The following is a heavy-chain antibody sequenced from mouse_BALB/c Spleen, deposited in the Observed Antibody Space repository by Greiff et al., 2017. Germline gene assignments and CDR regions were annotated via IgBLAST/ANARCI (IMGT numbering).Heavy chain of an antibody. Sequence: EVKVVESGGGLVKPGGSLKLSCAASGFAFSSYDMSWVRQTPEKRLEWVAYISSGGGSTYYPDTVKGRFTISRDNAKNTLYLQMSSLKSEDTAMYYCARHGYYGSSAWFAYWGQGTLVTVSA. CDR3: ARHGYYGSSAWFAY. J-gene: IGHJ3*01. CDR1: GFAFSSYD. CDR2: ISSGGGST. V-gene: IGHV5-12-1*01. D-gene: IGHD1-1*01.